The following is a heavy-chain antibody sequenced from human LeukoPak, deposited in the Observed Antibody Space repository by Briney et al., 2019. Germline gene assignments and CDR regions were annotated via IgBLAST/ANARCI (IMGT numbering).Heavy chain of an antibody. CDR3: ARPYYYDSSGYYYNSTNYYFDY. D-gene: IGHD3-22*01. CDR1: GYTFTGYY. CDR2: INPNSGGT. J-gene: IGHJ4*02. Sequence: ASVKVSCKASGYTFTGYYMHWVRQAPGQGLEWMGWINPNSGGTNYAQKFQGRVTMTRDTSISTAYMELSRLRSDDTAVYYCARPYYYDSSGYYYNSTNYYFDYWGQGTLVTVSS. V-gene: IGHV1-2*02.